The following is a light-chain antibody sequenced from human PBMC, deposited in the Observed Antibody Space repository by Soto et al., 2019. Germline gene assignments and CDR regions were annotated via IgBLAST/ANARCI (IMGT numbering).Light chain of an antibody. CDR2: EVS. V-gene: IGLV2-14*01. J-gene: IGLJ1*01. CDR3: SSYTSSNTDV. CDR1: SSDIGSYNF. Sequence: QSVLTQPASVSGSPGQSITISCTGTSSDIGSYNFVSRYRHHPGKAPKLMIFEVSNRPLGVSNRFSGSKSGNTASLTISGLRAEDEADYYCSSYTSSNTDVFGTGTKFTVL.